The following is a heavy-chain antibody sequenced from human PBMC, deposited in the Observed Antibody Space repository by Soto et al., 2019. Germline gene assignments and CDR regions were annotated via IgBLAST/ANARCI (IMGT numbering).Heavy chain of an antibody. J-gene: IGHJ2*01. Sequence: QVQLQESGPGLVKPSDTLSLTCIGSDGSVNSDHYYWTWIRQPTGKGLEWIGYIYNSESTNYNPSLRSRRTVSIDTYNKQVSLELDSVTAAETAVSYCLKHYNRYLELWGRGNLVIVSS. CDR2: IYNSEST. CDR3: LKHYNRYLEL. D-gene: IGHD3-9*01. CDR1: DGSVNSDHYY. V-gene: IGHV4-61*01.